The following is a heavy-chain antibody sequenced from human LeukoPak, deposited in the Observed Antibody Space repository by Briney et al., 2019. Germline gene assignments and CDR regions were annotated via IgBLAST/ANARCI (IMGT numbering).Heavy chain of an antibody. CDR2: TYYRSNWFN. CDR3: TRDRGRYIDL. V-gene: IGHV6-1*01. CDR1: GDSVSTTNAA. Sequence: SQTLSLTCAISGDSVSTTNAAWNWIRQSPSRGLEWLGRTYYRSNWFNDYAVSVKSRITINPDTSKNQFSLQLNSVTPEDTAVYYCTRDRGRYIDLWGRGTLVTVSS. J-gene: IGHJ2*01. D-gene: IGHD3-10*01.